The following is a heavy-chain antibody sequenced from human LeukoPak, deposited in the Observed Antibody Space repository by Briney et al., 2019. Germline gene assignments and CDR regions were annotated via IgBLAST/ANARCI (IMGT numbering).Heavy chain of an antibody. D-gene: IGHD6-13*01. CDR2: IRYDGSNK. J-gene: IGHJ4*02. Sequence: GGSLRLSCAASGFTFSSYGMHWVRQAPGKGLEWVAFIRYDGSNKYYADSVKGRFTISRDNSKNTLYLQMNSLRAEDTAVYYCAKDTRMAAAAIDYWGQGTLVTVSS. CDR3: AKDTRMAAAAIDY. CDR1: GFTFSSYG. V-gene: IGHV3-30*02.